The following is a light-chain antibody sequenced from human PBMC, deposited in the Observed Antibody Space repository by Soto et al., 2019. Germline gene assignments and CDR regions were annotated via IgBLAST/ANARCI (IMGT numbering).Light chain of an antibody. J-gene: IGLJ3*02. CDR3: SSYRSGNIMV. CDR2: EVT. V-gene: IGLV2-14*01. Sequence: QSALPQPASVAGSPGQSITLSCTGTSSDVGYYDYVSWYQHHPGKAPKLMIYEVTYRPSGVSNRFSGSKSGNTASLTISGLQAEDEADYHCSSYRSGNIMVFGGGTKLTVL. CDR1: SSDVGYYDY.